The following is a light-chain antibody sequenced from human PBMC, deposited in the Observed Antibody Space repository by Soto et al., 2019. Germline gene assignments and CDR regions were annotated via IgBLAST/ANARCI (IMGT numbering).Light chain of an antibody. CDR1: QSVSSN. J-gene: IGKJ1*01. CDR3: QRYNNWPQT. Sequence: EIVMTQSPATLSVSPGERATLSCRASQSVSSNLAWYQQKPGQAPRLLIYGASTRATGIPVRFSGSGSGTEFTLTISSLQSEDFAVYYCQRYNNWPQTFGQGTNVEIK. CDR2: GAS. V-gene: IGKV3-15*01.